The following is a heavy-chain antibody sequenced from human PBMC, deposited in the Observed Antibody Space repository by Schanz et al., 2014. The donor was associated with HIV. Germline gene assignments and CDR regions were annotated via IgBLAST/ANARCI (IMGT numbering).Heavy chain of an antibody. CDR2: IKQDESEK. V-gene: IGHV3-7*03. J-gene: IGHJ4*02. D-gene: IGHD3-10*01. Sequence: EVQLVESGGSLVQPGGSLRLSCAASGFRFRSYWMSWVRQAPGKGLEWVANIKQDESEKYYADSVKGRFTISRDNSKNTLYLQMNSLRAEDTAIYHCGTYNYGSGHDYWGQGTLVTVSS. CDR1: GFRFRSYW. CDR3: GTYNYGSGHDY.